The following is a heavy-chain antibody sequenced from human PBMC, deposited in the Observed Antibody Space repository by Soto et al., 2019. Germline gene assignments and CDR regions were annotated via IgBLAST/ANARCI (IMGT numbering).Heavy chain of an antibody. J-gene: IGHJ4*02. Sequence: QVQLVQSGAEVKKPGASVKVSCKASGYTFTSYAMHWVRQAPGQRLEWMGWINAGNGNTKYSQKFQVIVTITRDTSASTAYMDLSSLRSEDTAVYYCAREAEMATFDYWGQGTLVTVSS. D-gene: IGHD5-12*01. V-gene: IGHV1-3*01. CDR2: INAGNGNT. CDR3: AREAEMATFDY. CDR1: GYTFTSYA.